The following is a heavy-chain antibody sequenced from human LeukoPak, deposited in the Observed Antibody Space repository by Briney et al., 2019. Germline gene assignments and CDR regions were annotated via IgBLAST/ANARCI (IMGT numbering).Heavy chain of an antibody. Sequence: PGGSLRLSCAASGFTFSSYAMHWVRQAPGKGLEWVAVISYDGSNKYYADSVKGRFTISRDNSKNTLYLQMNSLRAEDTAVYYCASAEDWCQGTLVTVSS. CDR3: ASAED. J-gene: IGHJ4*02. V-gene: IGHV3-30-3*02. CDR2: ISYDGSNK. CDR1: GFTFSSYA.